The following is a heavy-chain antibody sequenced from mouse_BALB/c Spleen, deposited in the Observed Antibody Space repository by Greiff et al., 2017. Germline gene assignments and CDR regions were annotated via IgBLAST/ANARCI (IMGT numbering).Heavy chain of an antibody. D-gene: IGHD2-3*01. Sequence: VQLQQSGPELVKPGASMKISCKASGYSFTGYTMNWVKQSHGKNLEWIGLINPYNGGTSYNQKFKGKATLTVDKSSSTAYMELLSLTSEDSAVYYCARETIYDGYYRYAMDYWGQGTSVTVSS. CDR3: ARETIYDGYYRYAMDY. CDR2: INPYNGGT. CDR1: GYSFTGYT. V-gene: IGHV1-18*01. J-gene: IGHJ4*01.